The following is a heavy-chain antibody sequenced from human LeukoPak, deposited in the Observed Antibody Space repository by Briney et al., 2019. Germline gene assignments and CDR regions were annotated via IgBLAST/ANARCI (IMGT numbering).Heavy chain of an antibody. J-gene: IGHJ4*02. CDR1: GFTFSSYW. V-gene: IGHV3-7*01. CDR3: GRDQTPFY. CDR2: IKHDGSED. Sequence: GGSLRLSCAASGFTFSSYWMTWVRQAPGKGLGWVATIKHDGSEDYYLDSVRGRFTISRDNAKSSMWLQMSSLRAEDTAVYYCGRDQTPFYWGQGSLVTVSS. D-gene: IGHD2-15*01.